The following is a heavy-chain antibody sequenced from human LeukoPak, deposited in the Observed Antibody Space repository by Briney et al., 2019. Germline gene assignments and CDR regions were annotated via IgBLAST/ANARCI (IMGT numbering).Heavy chain of an antibody. D-gene: IGHD6-13*01. CDR2: IYHSGST. CDR3: ATGGIAAAGSSWFDP. J-gene: IGHJ5*02. Sequence: SETLSLTCTVSGYSISSGYYWGWIRQPPGKGLEWIGSIYHSGSTYYNPSLKSRVTISVDTSKNQFSLKLSSVTAADTAVYYCATGGIAAAGSSWFDPWGQGTLVTVSS. CDR1: GYSISSGYY. V-gene: IGHV4-38-2*02.